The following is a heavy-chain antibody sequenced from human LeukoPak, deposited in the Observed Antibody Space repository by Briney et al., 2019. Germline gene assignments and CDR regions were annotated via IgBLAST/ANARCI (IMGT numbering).Heavy chain of an antibody. J-gene: IGHJ6*02. CDR3: ARDGSSYYDILPHYGMDV. V-gene: IGHV1-2*02. CDR1: GYTFTGYY. CDR2: INPNSGGT. Sequence: ASVKVSCKASGYTFTGYYMHWVRQAPGQGLEWMGWINPNSGGTNYAQKFQGRVTMTRDTSISPAYMELSRLRSDDTAVYYCARDGSSYYDILPHYGMDVWGQGTTVNVSS. D-gene: IGHD3-9*01.